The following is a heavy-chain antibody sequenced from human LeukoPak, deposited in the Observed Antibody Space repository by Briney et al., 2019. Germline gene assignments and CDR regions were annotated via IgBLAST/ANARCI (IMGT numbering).Heavy chain of an antibody. CDR3: AKETSYWDDTVVGYSFFLDY. Sequence: PSETLSLTCSVSGGSINSSSLLWGWIRQPPGKGLECVGSVHNSGSTYYNPSLKSRVTISLDTSKNQFSLSLSSVTAADTAVYYCAKETSYWDDTVVGYSFFLDYWGQGTLVTVSS. D-gene: IGHD1-1*01. V-gene: IGHV4-39*02. J-gene: IGHJ4*02. CDR2: VHNSGST. CDR1: GGSINSSSLL.